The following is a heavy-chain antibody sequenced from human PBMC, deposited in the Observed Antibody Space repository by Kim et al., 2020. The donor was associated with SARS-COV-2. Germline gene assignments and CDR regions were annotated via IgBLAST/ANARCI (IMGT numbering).Heavy chain of an antibody. CDR1: GFTFSSYA. J-gene: IGHJ6*02. V-gene: IGHV3-23*03. CDR2: IYSGGSST. Sequence: GGSLRLSCAASGFTFSSYAMSWVRQAPGKGLEWVSVIYSGGSSTYYADSVKSRFTISRDNSKNTLYLQMNSLRAEDTAVYYCAKDQNILTGYYYYGMDVWGQGTTVTVSS. D-gene: IGHD3-9*01. CDR3: AKDQNILTGYYYYGMDV.